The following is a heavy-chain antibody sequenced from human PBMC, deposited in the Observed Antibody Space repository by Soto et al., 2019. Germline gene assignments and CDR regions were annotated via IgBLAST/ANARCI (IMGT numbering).Heavy chain of an antibody. CDR2: IYYSGST. CDR1: GGSISSYY. Sequence: QVQLQESGPGLVKPSETLSLTCTVSGGSISSYYWSWIRQPPGKGLEWIGYIYYSGSTNYNPSLKTRVPISVDPSKTQFSLKLSSVTAADTAVYYCARLAGIAAAADDAFDIWGQGTMVTVSS. J-gene: IGHJ3*02. D-gene: IGHD6-13*01. V-gene: IGHV4-59*08. CDR3: ARLAGIAAAADDAFDI.